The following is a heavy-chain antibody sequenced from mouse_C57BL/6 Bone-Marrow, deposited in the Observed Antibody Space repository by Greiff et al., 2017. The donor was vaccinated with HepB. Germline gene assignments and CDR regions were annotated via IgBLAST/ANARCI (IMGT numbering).Heavy chain of an antibody. D-gene: IGHD3-2*02. V-gene: IGHV1-81*01. CDR3: ARGGPQLRLREGFAY. Sequence: QVQLQQSGAELARPGASVKLSCKASGYTFTSYGISWVKQRTGQGLEWIGEIYPRSGNTYYNEKFKGKATLTADKSSSTAYMELRSLTSEDSAVYFCARGGPQLRLREGFAYWGQGTLVTVSA. CDR2: IYPRSGNT. J-gene: IGHJ3*01. CDR1: GYTFTSYG.